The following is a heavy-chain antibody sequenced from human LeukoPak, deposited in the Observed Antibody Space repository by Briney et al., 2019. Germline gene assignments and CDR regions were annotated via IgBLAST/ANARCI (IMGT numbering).Heavy chain of an antibody. CDR3: ARDRVGMDV. D-gene: IGHD3-3*01. CDR2: IWYDGSNE. V-gene: IGHV3-33*01. CDR1: GFTFSNYG. Sequence: GGSLRLSCAASGFTFSNYGMHWVRQAPGKGLEWVAVIWYDGSNEYYADSVKGRFTISRDNSKNTLYLQMNSLRAEDTAVYYCARDRVGMDVWGQGTTVTVSS. J-gene: IGHJ6*02.